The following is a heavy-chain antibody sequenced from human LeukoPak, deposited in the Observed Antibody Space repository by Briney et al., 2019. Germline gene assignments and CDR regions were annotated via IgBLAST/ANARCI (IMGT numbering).Heavy chain of an antibody. CDR3: ARVSSGYSFDY. Sequence: GGSLRLSCAASGFTVSGNYMTWVRQTPGKGLEWVSVIYSGGSTYYADSVKGRFTISRDNSKNTLYLQMNSLRAEDMAVYYCARVSSGYSFDYWGQGTLVTVSS. CDR2: IYSGGST. CDR1: GFTVSGNY. V-gene: IGHV3-66*02. D-gene: IGHD3-22*01. J-gene: IGHJ4*02.